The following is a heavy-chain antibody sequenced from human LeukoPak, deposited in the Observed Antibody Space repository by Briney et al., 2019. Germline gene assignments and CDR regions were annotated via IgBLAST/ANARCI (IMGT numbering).Heavy chain of an antibody. CDR3: ARDPDYGDPE. D-gene: IGHD4-17*01. J-gene: IGHJ4*02. CDR1: GFTSSDHY. V-gene: IGHV3-11*01. Sequence: GGSLRLSCVASGFTSSDHYMSWFRLSPGKGLEWLSYITSSGSTTDYADSVKGRFTISRDNAKNSMFLQMNSLRPEDTAVYYCARDPDYGDPEWGQGTLVTASS. CDR2: ITSSGSTT.